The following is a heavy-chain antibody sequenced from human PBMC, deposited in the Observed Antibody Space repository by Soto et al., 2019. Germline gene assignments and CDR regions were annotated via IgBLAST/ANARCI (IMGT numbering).Heavy chain of an antibody. D-gene: IGHD1-1*01. V-gene: IGHV3-23*01. CDR2: ISGSGGST. Sequence: EVQLLESGGGLVQPGGSLRLSCAASGFTFSSYAMSWVRQAPGKGLEWVSAISGSGGSTYYADSVKGRFTISRDNSKNSLYLQMNSLRAEDTAVYYCARLEAGTWGMDVWGQGTTVTVSS. J-gene: IGHJ6*02. CDR1: GFTFSSYA. CDR3: ARLEAGTWGMDV.